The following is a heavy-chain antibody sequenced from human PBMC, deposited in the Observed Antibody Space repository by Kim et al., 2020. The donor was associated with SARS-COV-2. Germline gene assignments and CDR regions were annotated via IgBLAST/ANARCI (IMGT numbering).Heavy chain of an antibody. CDR2: IKSDGSSA. V-gene: IGHV3-74*01. D-gene: IGHD3-22*01. CDR3: ARGYYDSIGYYLYWYFDL. Sequence: GSLRLSCAASGFTFSNYWMHWVRQAPGKGLVWVSRIKSDGSSATYADSVKGRFTISRDNAKSTLFLQMNSLRAEDTAVYYCARGYYDSIGYYLYWYFDL. J-gene: IGHJ2*01. CDR1: GFTFSNYW.